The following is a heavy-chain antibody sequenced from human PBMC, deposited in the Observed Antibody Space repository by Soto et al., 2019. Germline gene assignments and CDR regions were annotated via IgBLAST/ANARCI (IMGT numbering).Heavy chain of an antibody. CDR1: GGSISSGGYY. Sequence: SETLSLTCPFSGGSISSGGYYWSWIRKHPGKGLEWIGYIYYSGSTYYNPSLKSRVTISVDTSKNQFSLKLSSVTAADTAVYYCASGRPYYYDSSGYSAIDYWGQGTLVTVSS. V-gene: IGHV4-31*03. CDR3: ASGRPYYYDSSGYSAIDY. D-gene: IGHD3-22*01. CDR2: IYYSGST. J-gene: IGHJ4*02.